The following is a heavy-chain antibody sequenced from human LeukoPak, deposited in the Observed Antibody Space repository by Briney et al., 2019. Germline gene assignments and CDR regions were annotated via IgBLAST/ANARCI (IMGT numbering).Heavy chain of an antibody. J-gene: IGHJ4*02. CDR3: ARAYSSSWLIRFDY. Sequence: SETLSLTCTVSGDSISSHYWSWIRQPPGKGLEWIGYIYNSGSTNYNPPLKSRVTISVDTSKNQLSLKLSSVTAADTAMYYCARAYSSSWLIRFDYWGQGTLVTVSS. V-gene: IGHV4-59*11. CDR1: GDSISSHY. D-gene: IGHD6-13*01. CDR2: IYNSGST.